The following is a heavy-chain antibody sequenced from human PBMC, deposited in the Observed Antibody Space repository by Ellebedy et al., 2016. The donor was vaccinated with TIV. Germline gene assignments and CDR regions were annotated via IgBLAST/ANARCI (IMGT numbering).Heavy chain of an antibody. CDR1: GGPFSSHA. Sequence: ASVKVSCKASGGPFSSHAIDWVRQAPGQGLEWMGGRIPIFGTINYAPRFQGRVSFTADDFASTAFMELSSPRAEDTAVYYCARGRKYVPDYFDYWGQGTLVTVSS. CDR2: RIPIFGTI. D-gene: IGHD3-16*01. CDR3: ARGRKYVPDYFDY. V-gene: IGHV1-69*13. J-gene: IGHJ4*02.